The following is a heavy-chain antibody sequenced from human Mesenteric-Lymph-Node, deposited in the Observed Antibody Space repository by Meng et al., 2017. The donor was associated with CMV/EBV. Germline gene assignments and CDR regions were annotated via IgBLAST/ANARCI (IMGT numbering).Heavy chain of an antibody. CDR1: GGSISSYY. CDR3: ARAMVRAYGMDV. V-gene: IGHV4-59*12. D-gene: IGHD3-10*01. Sequence: SETLSLTCTVSGGSISSYYWSWIRQPPGKGLEWIGYIYYSGSTNYNPSLKSRVTISVDTSKNQFSLKLSSVTAADTAVYYCARAMVRAYGMDVWGQGTTVTVSS. J-gene: IGHJ6*02. CDR2: IYYSGST.